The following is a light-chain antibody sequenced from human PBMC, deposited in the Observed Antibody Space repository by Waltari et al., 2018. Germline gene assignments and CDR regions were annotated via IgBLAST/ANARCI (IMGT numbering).Light chain of an antibody. CDR2: RAS. J-gene: IGKJ4*01. CDR3: QQCNSYLLT. Sequence: EIVMTQSPATLSVSPGERATLSCRASQSVSSNLAWYQQKPGQAPRLLIYRASTRATDIPARFSGSGSGTEFTLTISSLQSEDFAVYYCQQCNSYLLTFGGGTKVEIK. V-gene: IGKV3-15*01. CDR1: QSVSSN.